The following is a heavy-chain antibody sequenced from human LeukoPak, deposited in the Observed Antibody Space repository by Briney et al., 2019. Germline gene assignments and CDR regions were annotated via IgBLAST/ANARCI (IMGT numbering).Heavy chain of an antibody. CDR1: GFTFSNYG. CDR2: IWYDGSNK. Sequence: GRSLRLSCVASGFTFSNYGMHWVRQAPGKGLEWVAVIWYDGSNKYYADSVKGRFTISRDNAKNSLYLQMNSLRAEDTAVYYCARDFVRIAALSDIGYWGQGTLVTVSS. V-gene: IGHV3-33*01. D-gene: IGHD6-6*01. CDR3: ARDFVRIAALSDIGY. J-gene: IGHJ4*02.